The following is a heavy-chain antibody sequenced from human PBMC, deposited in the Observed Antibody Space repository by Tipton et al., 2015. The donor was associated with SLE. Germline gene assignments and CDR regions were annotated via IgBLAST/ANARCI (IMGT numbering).Heavy chain of an antibody. D-gene: IGHD3-9*01. CDR1: GDPINSGSYY. V-gene: IGHV4-61*02. Sequence: TLSLTCTVSGDPINSGSYYWSWIRQPAGKGLEWIGRVYTNGNTNYNPSLKSRVTISADTSKNQFSLKLTSVTATDTAVYNCARRNYDVLTGYYDAFDIWGQGTRVTVSS. CDR2: VYTNGNT. J-gene: IGHJ3*02. CDR3: ARRNYDVLTGYYDAFDI.